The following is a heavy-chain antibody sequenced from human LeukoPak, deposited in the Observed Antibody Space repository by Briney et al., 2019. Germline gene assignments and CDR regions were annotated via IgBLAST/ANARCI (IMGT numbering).Heavy chain of an antibody. CDR2: INHSGST. Sequence: PSETLSLTCAVYGGSFSGYYWSWIRQPPGKGLEWIGEINHSGSTNYNPSHKSRVTISVDTSKNQFSLKLSSVTAADTAVYYCARLWTAIEAFDIWGQGTMVTVSS. D-gene: IGHD2-21*02. CDR1: GGSFSGYY. CDR3: ARLWTAIEAFDI. J-gene: IGHJ3*02. V-gene: IGHV4-34*01.